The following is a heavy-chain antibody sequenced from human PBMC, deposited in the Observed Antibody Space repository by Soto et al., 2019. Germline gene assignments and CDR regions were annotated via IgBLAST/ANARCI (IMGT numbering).Heavy chain of an antibody. CDR3: AKEIGAAIYFDF. CDR2: ISGSGGST. V-gene: IGHV3-23*01. Sequence: GGSLRLSCAASGFTFSSYAMSWVRQAPGKGLEWVSAISGSGGSTYYADSVKGRFTISRDNSKSTVYLQMNSLRADDTAVYYCAKEIGAAIYFDFWGQGIQVTVSS. D-gene: IGHD6-25*01. CDR1: GFTFSSYA. J-gene: IGHJ4*02.